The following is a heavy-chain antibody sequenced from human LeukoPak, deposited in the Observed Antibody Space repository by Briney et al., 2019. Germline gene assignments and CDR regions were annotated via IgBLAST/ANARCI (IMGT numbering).Heavy chain of an antibody. Sequence: GGTLRLSCAASGFDVSVNYMNWIRQSPEKGLEWVSIIHNDGRTYYADSVKGRFTVSRDDSKNTVSLQMNSLRAEDTAVYYCAREGTSGSYDGYYFDYWGQGTLVTVSS. D-gene: IGHD1-26*01. V-gene: IGHV3-66*01. J-gene: IGHJ4*02. CDR1: GFDVSVNY. CDR3: AREGTSGSYDGYYFDY. CDR2: IHNDGRT.